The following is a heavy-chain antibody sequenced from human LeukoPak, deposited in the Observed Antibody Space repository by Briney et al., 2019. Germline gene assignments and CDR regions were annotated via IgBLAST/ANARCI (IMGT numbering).Heavy chain of an antibody. D-gene: IGHD4-23*01. Sequence: TGGSLRLSCAASGFTLSGSAMHWVRQASGKGLEWVGRIRSKANSYATAYAASVKGRFTISRDDSKNTAYLQMNSLKTEDTAVYYCTSSRVVTDFGYWGQGTLVTVSS. J-gene: IGHJ4*02. CDR2: IRSKANSYAT. CDR1: GFTLSGSA. CDR3: TSSRVVTDFGY. V-gene: IGHV3-73*01.